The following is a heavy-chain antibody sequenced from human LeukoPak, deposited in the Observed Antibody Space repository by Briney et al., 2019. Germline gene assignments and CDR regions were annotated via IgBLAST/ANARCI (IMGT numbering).Heavy chain of an antibody. CDR3: ARIYGDVRVGYYFDY. D-gene: IGHD4-17*01. CDR1: GYTFTSYY. J-gene: IGHJ4*02. V-gene: IGHV1-46*01. Sequence: ASVTVSFTPSGYTFTSYYMHWVGQAPGQGVEWMGLINPSGGSTSYAQKFQGRVTMTRDTSTSTVYMELSSLRSEDTAVYYCARIYGDVRVGYYFDYWGQGTLVTVSS. CDR2: INPSGGST.